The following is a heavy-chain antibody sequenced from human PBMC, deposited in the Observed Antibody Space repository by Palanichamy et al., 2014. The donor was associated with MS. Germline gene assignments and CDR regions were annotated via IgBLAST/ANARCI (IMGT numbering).Heavy chain of an antibody. CDR3: ARHNIYNTGPVGFDY. V-gene: IGHV4-39*01. CDR1: GGSISGSNYY. CDR2: MDYSGST. Sequence: QLQLQESGPGLVKPSETLSLTCAVSGGSISGSNYYWGWIRQPPGKGLEWIESMDYSGSTYYNPSLKSRVTISVDTSKNHFSLRVSSVTAADTAVYYCARHNIYNTGPVGFDYWGQGSLVTVSS. D-gene: IGHD1-1*01. J-gene: IGHJ4*02.